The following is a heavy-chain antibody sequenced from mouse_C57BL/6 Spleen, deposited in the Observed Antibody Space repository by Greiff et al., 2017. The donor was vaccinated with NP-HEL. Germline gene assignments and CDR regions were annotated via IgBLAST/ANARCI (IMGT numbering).Heavy chain of an antibody. CDR1: GYTFTSYW. CDR3: ARSGYDYDGRRVYYAMDY. Sequence: VQLQQPGAELVKPGASVKLSCKASGYTFTSYWMHWVKQRPGQGLEWIGMIHPNSGSTNYNEKFKSKATLTVDKSSSTAYMQLSSLTSEDSAVYYCARSGYDYDGRRVYYAMDYWGQGTSDTVSS. D-gene: IGHD2-4*01. V-gene: IGHV1-64*01. CDR2: IHPNSGST. J-gene: IGHJ4*01.